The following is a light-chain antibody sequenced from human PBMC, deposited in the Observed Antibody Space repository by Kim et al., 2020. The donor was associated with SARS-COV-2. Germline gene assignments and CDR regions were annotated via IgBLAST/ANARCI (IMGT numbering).Light chain of an antibody. CDR3: QSADSSGTYHWV. V-gene: IGLV3-25*03. J-gene: IGLJ3*02. Sequence: SYELTQPPSVSVSPGQTARITCSGDALPKQYAYWYQQKPGQAPVLVIYKDSERPSGIPERFSGSSSGTTVTLTISGVQAEDEADYYCQSADSSGTYHWVF. CDR1: ALPKQY. CDR2: KDS.